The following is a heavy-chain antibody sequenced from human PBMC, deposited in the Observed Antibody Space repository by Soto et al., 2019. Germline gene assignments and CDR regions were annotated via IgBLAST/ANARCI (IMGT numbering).Heavy chain of an antibody. CDR2: INPSGGST. D-gene: IGHD5-18*01. CDR1: GYTFTSYY. CDR3: ARDLIQLWLKGVDYYYGMDV. V-gene: IGHV1-46*01. Sequence: GASVKVSCKASGYTFTSYYMHWVRQAPGQGLEWMGIINPSGGSTSYAQKFQGRVTMTRDTSTSTVYMELSSLRSEDTAVYYCARDLIQLWLKGVDYYYGMDVWGQGTTVTASS. J-gene: IGHJ6*02.